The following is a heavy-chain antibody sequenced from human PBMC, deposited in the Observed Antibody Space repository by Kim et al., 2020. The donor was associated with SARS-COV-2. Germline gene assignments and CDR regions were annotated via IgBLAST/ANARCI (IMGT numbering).Heavy chain of an antibody. D-gene: IGHD2-21*02. V-gene: IGHV3-43*02. CDR2: ISGDGGST. CDR3: AQDKSCGGDCYPYYYYYRMDV. J-gene: IGHJ6*02. CDR1: GFTFDDYA. Sequence: GGSLRLSCAASGFTFDDYAMHWVRQAPGKGLEWVSLISGDGGSTYYADSVKDRFTISRDNNKNSLYLQMNSLRTEDTALYYCAQDKSCGGDCYPYYYYYRMDVWGQGTRVTVSS.